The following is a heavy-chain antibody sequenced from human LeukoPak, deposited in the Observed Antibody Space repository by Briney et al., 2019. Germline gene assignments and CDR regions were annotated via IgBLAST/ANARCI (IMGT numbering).Heavy chain of an antibody. Sequence: PSETLSLTCAVYGGSFSGYYWSWIRQPPGKGLEWIGEINHSGSTNYNPSLKSRVTISVDTSKNQFSLKLSSVTAADTAVYYCARGYYYDCSGYYKRSSLDYWGQGTLVTVSP. V-gene: IGHV4-34*01. J-gene: IGHJ4*02. CDR1: GGSFSGYY. D-gene: IGHD3-22*01. CDR3: ARGYYYDCSGYYKRSSLDY. CDR2: INHSGST.